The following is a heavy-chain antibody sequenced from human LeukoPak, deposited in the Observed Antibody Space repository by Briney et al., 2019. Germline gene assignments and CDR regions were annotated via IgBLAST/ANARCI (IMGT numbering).Heavy chain of an antibody. CDR3: ARVSYYDSSGLDY. D-gene: IGHD3-22*01. V-gene: IGHV3-7*01. CDR1: GFSFSDYW. Sequence: GGSLRLSCAASGFSFSDYWMSWVRQAPGKGLEWVANIKQDGSEKYYVDSVKGRFTISRDNAKNSLYLQMNSLRAEDTAVYYCARVSYYDSSGLDYWGQGTLVTVSS. CDR2: IKQDGSEK. J-gene: IGHJ4*02.